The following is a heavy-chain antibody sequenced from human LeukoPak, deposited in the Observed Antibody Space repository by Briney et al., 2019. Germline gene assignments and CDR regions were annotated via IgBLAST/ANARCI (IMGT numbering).Heavy chain of an antibody. CDR3: AKRGSSWSYFDY. CDR2: ISDSGGST. V-gene: IGHV3-23*01. CDR1: GFTFSDYA. J-gene: IGHJ4*02. D-gene: IGHD6-13*01. Sequence: GGPLRLSCAASGFTFSDYAMTWVRQAPGKGLQWVSLISDSGGSTYYADSVKGRFTVSRDNSKATLYLQMNSLRADDTAVYFCAKRGSSWSYFDYWGQGTLVTVSS.